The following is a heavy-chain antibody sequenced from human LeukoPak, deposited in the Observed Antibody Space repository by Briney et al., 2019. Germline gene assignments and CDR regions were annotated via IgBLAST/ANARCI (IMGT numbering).Heavy chain of an antibody. J-gene: IGHJ4*02. D-gene: IGHD3-16*01. CDR2: MNPNSGNT. CDR1: GYTFTSYD. V-gene: IGHV1-8*01. Sequence: ASVEVSCKASGYTFTSYDINWVRQATGQGVEWMGWMNPNSGNTGYAQKFQGRVTMTRNTSISTAYMELSRLRSDDTAVYYCARDPPWGDYLDYWGQGTLVTVSS. CDR3: ARDPPWGDYLDY.